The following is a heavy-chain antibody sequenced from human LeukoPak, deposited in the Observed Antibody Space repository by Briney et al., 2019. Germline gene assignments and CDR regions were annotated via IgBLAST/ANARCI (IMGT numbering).Heavy chain of an antibody. V-gene: IGHV1-69*13. CDR1: GGTFISYA. CDR2: IIPIFGTA. D-gene: IGHD6-13*01. CDR3: ARGGEQQLLSPFDY. J-gene: IGHJ4*02. Sequence: GASVKVSCKASGGTFISYAISWVRQAPGQGLEWMGGIIPIFGTANYAQKFQGRVTITADESTSTAYMELSSLRSEDTAVYYCARGGEQQLLSPFDYWGQGTLVTVSS.